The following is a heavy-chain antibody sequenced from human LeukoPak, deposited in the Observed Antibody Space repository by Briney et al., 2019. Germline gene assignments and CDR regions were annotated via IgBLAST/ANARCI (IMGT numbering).Heavy chain of an antibody. CDR1: GFTFSSYA. V-gene: IGHV3-30-3*01. CDR2: ISYDGSNK. CDR3: ARPYSSGWYGDFDY. J-gene: IGHJ4*02. D-gene: IGHD6-19*01. Sequence: GRSLRLSCAASGFTFSSYAMHWVRQAPGKGLDWVAVISYDGSNKYYADSVKGRFTISRDNSKNTLYLQVNSLRAEDTAVYLCARPYSSGWYGDFDYWGQGTLVTVSS.